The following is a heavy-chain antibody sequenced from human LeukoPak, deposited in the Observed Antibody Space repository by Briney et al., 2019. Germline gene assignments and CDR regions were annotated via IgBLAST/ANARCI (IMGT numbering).Heavy chain of an antibody. CDR3: ARSMIRGATCYFDY. Sequence: WASVKVSCKASGYTFTSYYMHWVGRAPGQGLEWMGIINPSGGSTSYAQKFQGRVTMTRDTSTSTVYMELSSLRSEDTAVHYCARSMIRGATCYFDYWGQGTLVTVSS. J-gene: IGHJ4*02. V-gene: IGHV1-46*01. CDR1: GYTFTSYY. CDR2: INPSGGST. D-gene: IGHD3-10*01.